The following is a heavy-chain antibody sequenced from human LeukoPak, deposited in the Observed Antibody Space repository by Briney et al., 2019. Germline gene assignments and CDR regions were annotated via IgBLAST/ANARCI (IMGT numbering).Heavy chain of an antibody. CDR3: ARASPTPVEMATITGMVAPYYYYYGMDV. Sequence: GESLKISCKASGYTFTGYYMHWVRQAPGQGLEWMGWINPNSGGTNYAQKFQGWVTMTRDTSISTAYMELSRLRSDDTAVYYCARASPTPVEMATITGMVAPYYYYYGMDVWGQGTTVTVSS. V-gene: IGHV1-2*04. D-gene: IGHD5-24*01. CDR2: INPNSGGT. CDR1: GYTFTGYY. J-gene: IGHJ6*02.